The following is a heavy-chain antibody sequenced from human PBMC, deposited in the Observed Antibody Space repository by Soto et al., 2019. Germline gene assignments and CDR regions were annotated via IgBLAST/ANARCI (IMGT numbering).Heavy chain of an antibody. V-gene: IGHV1-69*13. CDR3: ARQFDSDTSGYYYAY. J-gene: IGHJ4*02. D-gene: IGHD3-22*01. CDR1: GGTFSTCA. CDR2: IIPIFGTA. Sequence: SVKVSCKASGGTFSTCAISWVRQAPGQGLEWMGGIIPIFGTANYAQKFQGRIMITADESTSTAYMELSSLRSDDTAVYYCARQFDSDTSGYYYAYWGQGTLVTVSS.